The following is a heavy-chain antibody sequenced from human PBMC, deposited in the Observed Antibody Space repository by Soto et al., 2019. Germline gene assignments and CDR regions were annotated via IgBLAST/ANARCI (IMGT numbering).Heavy chain of an antibody. V-gene: IGHV2-5*01. Sequence: SGPTLVNPTQTLTLTCIFSGFSLRTSGVGVGWIRQPPGKALEWLGFIYWNDDKRYSLSLKCRLTNTKDTSKNQVVLTMTNMDPVDTATYYCAKSGSSGWYGWFDPWGQGTLVTVSS. CDR2: IYWNDDK. CDR1: GFSLRTSGVG. D-gene: IGHD6-19*01. J-gene: IGHJ5*02. CDR3: AKSGSSGWYGWFDP.